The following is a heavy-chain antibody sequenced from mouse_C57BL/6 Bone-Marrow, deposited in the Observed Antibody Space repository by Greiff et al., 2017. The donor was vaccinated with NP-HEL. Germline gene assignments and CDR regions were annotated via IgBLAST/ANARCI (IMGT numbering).Heavy chain of an antibody. Sequence: EVHLVESGPGLVKPSQSLSLTCSVTGYSITSGYYWNWIRQFPGNKLEWMGYISYDGSNNYNPSLKNRISITRDTSKNQFFLKLNSVTTEDTATYYCSRDNYGSPYAMDYWGQGTSVTVSS. D-gene: IGHD1-1*01. CDR2: ISYDGSN. CDR1: GYSITSGYY. CDR3: SRDNYGSPYAMDY. J-gene: IGHJ4*01. V-gene: IGHV3-6*01.